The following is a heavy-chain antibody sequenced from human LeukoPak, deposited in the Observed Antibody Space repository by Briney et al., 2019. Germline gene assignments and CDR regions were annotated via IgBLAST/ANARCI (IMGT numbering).Heavy chain of an antibody. Sequence: ASLKVSCKASGYTFTAHYMHWVRQAPGQGLEWMGWINPNSGGTKYAQNFQGRVTMTRDTSIRTVYMELSRLRSDDTAVYYCARDYYDNSGFGAFDIWGQGTMVTVSS. CDR3: ARDYYDNSGFGAFDI. CDR1: GYTFTAHY. J-gene: IGHJ3*02. V-gene: IGHV1-2*02. D-gene: IGHD3-22*01. CDR2: INPNSGGT.